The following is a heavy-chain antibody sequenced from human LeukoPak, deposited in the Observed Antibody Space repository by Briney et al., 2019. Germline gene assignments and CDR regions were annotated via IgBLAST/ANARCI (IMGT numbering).Heavy chain of an antibody. CDR2: IYSGGST. V-gene: IGHV3-53*01. Sequence: GGSLRLSWAASGFTVSSNYMTWVRQAPGKGLEWVSLIYSGGSTYYADSVKGRFTISRDSAKNSLYLQMNSLRAEDTAVYYCARSDTSGYYHIPIDYWGQGTLVTVSS. J-gene: IGHJ4*02. CDR3: ARSDTSGYYHIPIDY. D-gene: IGHD3-22*01. CDR1: GFTVSSNY.